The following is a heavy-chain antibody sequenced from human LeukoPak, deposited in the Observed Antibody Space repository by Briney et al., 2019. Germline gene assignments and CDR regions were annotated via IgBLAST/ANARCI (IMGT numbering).Heavy chain of an antibody. D-gene: IGHD4-17*01. J-gene: IGHJ4*02. CDR2: IIPIFGTA. CDR3: ARDAREVTTFDY. Sequence: SVKVSCKASGGTFSSYAISWVRQAPGQGLEWMGGIIPIFGTANYAQKFQGRVTITADESTSTAYMELSSLRSEDTAVYYCARDAREVTTFDYWGQGTLVTVSS. CDR1: GGTFSSYA. V-gene: IGHV1-69*13.